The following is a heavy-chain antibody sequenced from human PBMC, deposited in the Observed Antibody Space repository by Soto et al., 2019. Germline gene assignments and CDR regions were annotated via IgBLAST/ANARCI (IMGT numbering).Heavy chain of an antibody. CDR2: IYTSGST. D-gene: IGHD3-22*01. V-gene: IGHV4-4*07. Sequence: SETLSLTCTVSGGSISSYYWSWIRQPAGKGLEWIGRIYTSGSTNYNPSLKSRVTMSVGTSKNQFSLKLSSVTAADTAVYYCARDPSNSSGSRIWFDPWGQGALVTVSS. CDR1: GGSISSYY. J-gene: IGHJ5*02. CDR3: ARDPSNSSGSRIWFDP.